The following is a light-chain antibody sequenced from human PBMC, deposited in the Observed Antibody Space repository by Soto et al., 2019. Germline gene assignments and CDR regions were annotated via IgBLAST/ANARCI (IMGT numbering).Light chain of an antibody. J-gene: IGLJ3*02. CDR2: EVI. CDR1: SSDVGGYKF. V-gene: IGLV2-14*01. CDR3: SSYRRSNTWV. Sequence: QSVLTQPASVSASPGQSITISCTGTSSDVGGYKFVSWYQHHPGKAPKVIIYEVINRPSGVSNRFSGSKSGNTASLTISGLQAEDEADYYCSSYRRSNTWVFGGGTKLTVL.